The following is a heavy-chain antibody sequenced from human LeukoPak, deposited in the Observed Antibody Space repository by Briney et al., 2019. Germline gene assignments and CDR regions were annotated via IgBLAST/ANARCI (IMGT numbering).Heavy chain of an antibody. CDR2: ITGDGGTT. CDR3: AKVTSGYSYGHQHVYYYYYMDV. V-gene: IGHV3-23*01. CDR1: GFTFSSYA. D-gene: IGHD5-18*01. Sequence: GGSLRLSCAASGFTFSSYAMSWVRQAPGKGLEWVSTITGDGGTTYYADSVKGRFTISRDNSKNTLYLQMNSLRAEDTAVYYCAKVTSGYSYGHQHVYYYYYMDVWGKGTTVTVSS. J-gene: IGHJ6*03.